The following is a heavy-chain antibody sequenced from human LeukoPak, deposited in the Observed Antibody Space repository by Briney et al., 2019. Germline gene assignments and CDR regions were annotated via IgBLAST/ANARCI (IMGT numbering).Heavy chain of an antibody. CDR1: GGSVSSGNYY. J-gene: IGHJ4*02. D-gene: IGHD4-17*01. CDR3: ARVGYGDHNYFDY. V-gene: IGHV4-61*01. CDR2: IYYSGST. Sequence: SETLSLTCTVSGGSVSSGNYYWSWIRQPPGKGLEWFGYIYYSGSTNYNPSLKSRVTISVDTSKNQFSLKLSSVTAADTAVYYCARVGYGDHNYFDYWGQGTLVTVSS.